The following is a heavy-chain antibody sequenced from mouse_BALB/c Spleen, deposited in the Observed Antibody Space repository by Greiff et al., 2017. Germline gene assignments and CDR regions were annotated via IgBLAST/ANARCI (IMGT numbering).Heavy chain of an antibody. D-gene: IGHD2-2*01. CDR2: INSNGGST. J-gene: IGHJ4*01. CDR1: GFTFSSYY. Sequence: DVQLVESGGGLVKLGGSLKLSCAASGFTFSSYYMSWVRQTPEKRLELVAAINSNGGSTYYPDTVKGRFTISRDNAKNTLYLQMSSLKSEDTALYYCARRGYVYAMDYWGQGTSVTVSS. V-gene: IGHV5-6-2*01. CDR3: ARRGYVYAMDY.